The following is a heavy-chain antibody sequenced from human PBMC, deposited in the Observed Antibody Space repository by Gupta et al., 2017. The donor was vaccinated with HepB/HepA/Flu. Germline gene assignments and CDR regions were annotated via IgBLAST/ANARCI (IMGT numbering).Heavy chain of an antibody. V-gene: IGHV1-46*01. CDR2: INPSGGST. D-gene: IGHD3-10*02. CDR3: ARRTTFGAFDI. J-gene: IGHJ3*02. CDR1: GYTFTSYY. Sequence: QVQLVQSGAEVKKPGASVKVSCKASGYTFTSYYMHWVRQAPGQGLEWMGIINPSGGSTSYAQKCQGRVTMTRDTSTSTVYMELSSLRSEDTAVYYCARRTTFGAFDIWGQGTMVTVSS.